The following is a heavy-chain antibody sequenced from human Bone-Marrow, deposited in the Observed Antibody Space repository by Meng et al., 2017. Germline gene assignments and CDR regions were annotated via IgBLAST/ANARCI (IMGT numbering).Heavy chain of an antibody. CDR3: ARGPTTMAHDFDY. J-gene: IGHJ4*02. CDR1: GGSFSGYY. CDR2: INHSGST. Sequence: QGQLQRGGAGLLKPSETLSLTWAVYGGSFSGYYWGWIRQPPGKGLEWIGEINHSGSTNYNPSLESRATISVDTSQNNLSLKLSSVTAADSAVYYCARGPTTMAHDFDYWGQGTLVTVSS. D-gene: IGHD4-11*01. V-gene: IGHV4-34*01.